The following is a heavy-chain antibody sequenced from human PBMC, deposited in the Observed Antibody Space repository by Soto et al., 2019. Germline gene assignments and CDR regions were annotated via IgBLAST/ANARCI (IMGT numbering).Heavy chain of an antibody. J-gene: IGHJ4*02. D-gene: IGHD3-3*01. V-gene: IGHV1-18*01. Sequence: QVQLVQSGAEVKKPGASVKVSCKASGYTFTSYGISWVRQAPGQGLEWMGWISAYNGNTNYAQKLQGRVTMTTDKSTSTAYMALRSLRSDDTAVYYFARVSLPTSFITIFEVVIPNYFDYWGQGTLVTVSS. CDR1: GYTFTSYG. CDR3: ARVSLPTSFITIFEVVIPNYFDY. CDR2: ISAYNGNT.